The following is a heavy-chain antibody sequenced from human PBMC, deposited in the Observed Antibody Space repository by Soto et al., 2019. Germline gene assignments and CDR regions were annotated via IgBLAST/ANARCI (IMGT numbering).Heavy chain of an antibody. V-gene: IGHV3-23*01. D-gene: IGHD5-12*01. CDR1: GFTFSSYA. CDR2: ISGSGGST. Sequence: EVQLLESGGGLVQPGGSLRLSCEASGFTFSSYAMSWVRQAPGKGLEWVSAISGSGGSTYYADSVKGRFTISRDNPKKPLYLQMNSLRAEDTAVYYCAKVPSKSGYDHNGFDPWGQGTLVTVSS. J-gene: IGHJ5*02. CDR3: AKVPSKSGYDHNGFDP.